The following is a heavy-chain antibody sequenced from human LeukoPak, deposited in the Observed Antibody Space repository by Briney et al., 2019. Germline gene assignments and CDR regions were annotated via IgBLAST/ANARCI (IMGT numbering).Heavy chain of an antibody. CDR1: GGSISSGTYY. CDR3: ARESITIFGVVIGRYFDY. CDR2: IYTSGST. Sequence: SETLSLTCTVSGGSISSGTYYWSWIRQPAGKGLEWIGRIYTSGSTNYNPSPMSRVTISVDTSKNQFSLKLSSVTAADTAVYYCARESITIFGVVIGRYFDYWGQGTLVTVSS. V-gene: IGHV4-61*02. D-gene: IGHD3-3*01. J-gene: IGHJ4*02.